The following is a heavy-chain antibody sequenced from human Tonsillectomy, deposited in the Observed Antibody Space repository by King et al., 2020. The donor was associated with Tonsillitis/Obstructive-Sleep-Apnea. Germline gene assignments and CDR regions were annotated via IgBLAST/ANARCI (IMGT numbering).Heavy chain of an antibody. CDR1: GFTFSSYA. CDR3: AKDPDLGYCSSTSCLLDY. D-gene: IGHD2-2*01. Sequence: QLVQSGGGLVQPGGSLRLSCAASGFTFSSYAMSWVRQAPGKGLEWVSAISGSGGSTYYADSVKGRFTISRDNSKNTLYLQMNSLRAEDTAVYYCAKDPDLGYCSSTSCLLDYWGQGTLVTVSS. V-gene: IGHV3-23*04. CDR2: ISGSGGST. J-gene: IGHJ4*02.